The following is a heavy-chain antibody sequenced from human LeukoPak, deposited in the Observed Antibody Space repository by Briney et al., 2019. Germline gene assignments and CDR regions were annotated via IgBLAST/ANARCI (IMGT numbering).Heavy chain of an antibody. J-gene: IGHJ4*02. V-gene: IGHV1-2*02. CDR3: ARVPYCSSTSCTFDH. CDR1: GYTFTGFY. D-gene: IGHD2-2*01. CDR2: INSNSGGT. Sequence: GASVKVSCKASGYTFTGFYMHWVRQAPGQGLEWMGWINSNSGGTNYAQKFQGRVTMTRDTSISTAYMELSRLRSDDTAVYYCARVPYCSSTSCTFDHWGQGTLVTVSS.